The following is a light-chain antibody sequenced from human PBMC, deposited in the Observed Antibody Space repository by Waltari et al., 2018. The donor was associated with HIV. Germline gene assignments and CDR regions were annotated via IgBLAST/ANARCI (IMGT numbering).Light chain of an antibody. CDR1: SSNIGSTY. CDR2: RNN. CDR3: AAWGDSLSVC. J-gene: IGLJ2*01. V-gene: IGLV1-47*01. Sequence: QSVLTQPTSASATPGQRVTISCSGSSSNIGSTYVYWYQLHPGKAPKLLLYRNNQRPLGVPDRFSGSKSGTSASLAISGLRSEDDADYYCAAWGDSLSVCFGGGTKLTVL.